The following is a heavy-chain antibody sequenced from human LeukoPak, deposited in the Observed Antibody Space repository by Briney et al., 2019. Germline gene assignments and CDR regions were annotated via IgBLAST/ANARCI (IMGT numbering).Heavy chain of an antibody. D-gene: IGHD3-22*01. J-gene: IGHJ4*02. CDR2: IRSKANSYAT. Sequence: PGGSLRLSCAASGFTFSGSAMHWVRQASGKGLEWVGRIRSKANSYATAYAASVKGRFTISRDDSKNTAYLQMNSLKTEDTAVYYCTRRLNYYDSSGSDHWGQGTLVTVSS. CDR1: GFTFSGSA. CDR3: TRRLNYYDSSGSDH. V-gene: IGHV3-73*01.